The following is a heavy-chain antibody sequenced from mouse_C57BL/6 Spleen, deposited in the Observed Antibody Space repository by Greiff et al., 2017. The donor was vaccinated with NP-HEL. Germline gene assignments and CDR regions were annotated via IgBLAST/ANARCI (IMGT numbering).Heavy chain of an antibody. Sequence: EVKVVESGGGLVKPGGSLKLSCAASGFTFSDYGMHWVRQAPEKGLEWVAYISSGSSTIYYADTVKGRFTISRDNAKNTLFLQMTSLRSEDTAMYYCARQGYDGPWFAYWGQGTLVTVSA. CDR3: ARQGYDGPWFAY. V-gene: IGHV5-17*01. D-gene: IGHD2-2*01. J-gene: IGHJ3*01. CDR1: GFTFSDYG. CDR2: ISSGSSTI.